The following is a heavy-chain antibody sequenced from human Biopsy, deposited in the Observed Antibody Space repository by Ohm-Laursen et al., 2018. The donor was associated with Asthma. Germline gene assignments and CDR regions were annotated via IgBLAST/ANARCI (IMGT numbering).Heavy chain of an antibody. CDR3: ARAVDYSHYYGIDV. CDR1: GYTFNNAG. Sequence: ASVKVSCKTSGYTFNNAGITRVRQAPGQGLEWMGWISVYNGNTKVAQKLQDRVTVITDTSTSTAYMELRSLRSDDTAVYFCARAVDYSHYYGIDVWGQGTTVTVS. D-gene: IGHD3-10*01. J-gene: IGHJ6*02. CDR2: ISVYNGNT. V-gene: IGHV1-18*01.